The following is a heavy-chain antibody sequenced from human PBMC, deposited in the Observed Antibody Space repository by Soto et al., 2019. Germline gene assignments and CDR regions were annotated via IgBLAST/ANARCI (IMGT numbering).Heavy chain of an antibody. CDR3: ARGGGYCSSTSCTYYYYGMDV. V-gene: IGHV1-69*01. D-gene: IGHD2-2*03. J-gene: IGHJ6*02. CDR1: GGTFSSYA. Sequence: QVQLVQSGAEVKKPGSSVKVSCKASGGTFSSYAISWVRQAPGQGLEWMGGIIPIFGTANYAQKFQGRVTITADESTSTAYMELSSLRSEDTAVYYCARGGGYCSSTSCTYYYYGMDVWGQGTTVTVSS. CDR2: IIPIFGTA.